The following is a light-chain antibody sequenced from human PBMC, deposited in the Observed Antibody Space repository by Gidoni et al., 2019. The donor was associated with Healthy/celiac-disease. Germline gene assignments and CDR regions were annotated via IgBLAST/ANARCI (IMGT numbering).Light chain of an antibody. Sequence: DIQMTQSPSSLSASVGDRVTISCQASQDISNYLNWYQQKTGKAPKLLIYDASSLETGVPARFSGSGSGTDFTFTISRLQPEDIATYYCQQYDNLPLTFGGGTKVEIK. CDR3: QQYDNLPLT. CDR1: QDISNY. CDR2: DAS. V-gene: IGKV1-33*01. J-gene: IGKJ4*01.